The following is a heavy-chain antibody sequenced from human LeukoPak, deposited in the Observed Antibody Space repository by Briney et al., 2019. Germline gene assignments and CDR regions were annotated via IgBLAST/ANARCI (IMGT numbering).Heavy chain of an antibody. CDR2: IKGIGPTT. Sequence: PGGSLRLSCAASGITFSSYGMSWIRQAPGKGLEWVSTIKGIGPTTYYADSLKGRFTISRDNAKNSLFLQMSSLRADDTAIYYCARAGELRYMDVWGKGTAVTVSS. V-gene: IGHV3-48*03. CDR3: ARAGELRYMDV. D-gene: IGHD3-16*01. CDR1: GITFSSYG. J-gene: IGHJ6*03.